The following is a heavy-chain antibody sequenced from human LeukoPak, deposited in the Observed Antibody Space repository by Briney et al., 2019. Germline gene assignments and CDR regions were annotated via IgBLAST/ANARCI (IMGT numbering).Heavy chain of an antibody. V-gene: IGHV4-4*02. CDR1: GGSISSSHW. Sequence: SGTLSLTCAVSGGSISSSHWWSWVRQPPGKGLEWIGEIYHSGTTNYNPSLENRVTMSVDTSKNQFSLKLSSVTAADTAVYYCARDGYSSGAYGAKDAFDIWGQGTMVTVSS. D-gene: IGHD6-19*01. CDR2: IYHSGTT. CDR3: ARDGYSSGAYGAKDAFDI. J-gene: IGHJ3*02.